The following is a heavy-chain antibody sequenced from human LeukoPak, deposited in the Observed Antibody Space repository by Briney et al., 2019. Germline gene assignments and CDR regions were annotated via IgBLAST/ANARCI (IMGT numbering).Heavy chain of an antibody. J-gene: IGHJ4*02. D-gene: IGHD3-22*01. Sequence: GGSLRLSCGASGFTFSRYAMHRVRQAPGKGLEWVAVISRDGENQNYADSVKGRLTISRDNSKNTLFLQMNSLRADDAAVYYCARDPCYDSSGDWGYWGQGTLVTVSS. CDR3: ARDPCYDSSGDWGY. V-gene: IGHV3-30*04. CDR1: GFTFSRYA. CDR2: ISRDGENQ.